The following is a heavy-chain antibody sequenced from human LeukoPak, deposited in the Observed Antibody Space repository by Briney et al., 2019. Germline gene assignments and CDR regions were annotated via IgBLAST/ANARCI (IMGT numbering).Heavy chain of an antibody. CDR1: GFTFSSYA. CDR2: ISGSGGST. J-gene: IGHJ4*02. CDR3: ARPYSSSSGVDY. Sequence: PGGSLRLSCAASGFTFSSYAMSWVRQAPGKGLEWVSAISGSGGSTYYADSVKGRFTISRDNSKNTLYLQMNSLRAEDTAVYYCARPYSSSSGVDYWGQGTLVTVSS. V-gene: IGHV3-23*01. D-gene: IGHD6-6*01.